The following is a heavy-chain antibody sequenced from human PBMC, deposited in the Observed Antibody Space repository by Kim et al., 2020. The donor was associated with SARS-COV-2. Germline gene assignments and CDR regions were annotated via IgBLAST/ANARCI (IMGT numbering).Heavy chain of an antibody. CDR1: GFTFSGYS. CDR2: ISSSSSKK. V-gene: IGHV3-21*01. Sequence: GGSLRLSCAASGFTFSGYSMNWVRQAPGKGLEWVSSISSSSSKKYSEESVKGRFTISRNNNKNSMYLQMNRLRAEDTAVYYCASDRLRIAARPEYDAFDIWGQGTMVTVSS. J-gene: IGHJ3*02. D-gene: IGHD6-6*01. CDR3: ASDRLRIAARPEYDAFDI.